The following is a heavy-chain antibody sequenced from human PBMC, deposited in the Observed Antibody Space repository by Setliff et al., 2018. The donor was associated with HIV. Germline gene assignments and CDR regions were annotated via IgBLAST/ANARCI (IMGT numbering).Heavy chain of an antibody. CDR2: INPNSGGT. D-gene: IGHD2-15*01. CDR3: ARDYQVVVVAATMADI. V-gene: IGHV1-2*02. J-gene: IGHJ3*02. CDR1: GYTFIGYY. Sequence: ASVKVSCKASGYTFIGYYMHWVRQAPGQGLEWMGWINPNSGGTNYAQKFQGRVTMTRDTSNSTAYMELSRLRSDDTAVYYCARDYQVVVVAATMADIWGQGTMVT.